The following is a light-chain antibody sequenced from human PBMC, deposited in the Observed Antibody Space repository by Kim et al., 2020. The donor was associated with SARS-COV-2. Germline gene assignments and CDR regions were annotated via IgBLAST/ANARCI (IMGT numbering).Light chain of an antibody. V-gene: IGKV3-20*01. CDR2: GAS. CDR1: QSVSNNY. Sequence: EIVLTQSPGTLSLSPGERGTLSCRASQSVSNNYLAWYQQRLGQAPRLLIYGASSRATGIPDRFSGSGSGTDFTLTISRLEPEDFAVYYGQQYGSSPITFGQGTRLEI. CDR3: QQYGSSPIT. J-gene: IGKJ5*01.